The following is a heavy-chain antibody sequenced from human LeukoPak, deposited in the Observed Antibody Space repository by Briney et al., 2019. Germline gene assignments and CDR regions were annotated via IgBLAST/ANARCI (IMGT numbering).Heavy chain of an antibody. CDR1: GGSFSGYY. CDR2: INHSGST. CDR3: ARGSWFDP. J-gene: IGHJ5*02. Sequence: SETLSLTCAVYGGSFSGYYWSWIRQPPGKGLEWIGEINHSGSTNYNPSLKSRVTISVDTSKNQFSLKLSSVTAADTAVYYCARGSWFDPGGQGTLVTVSS. V-gene: IGHV4-34*01.